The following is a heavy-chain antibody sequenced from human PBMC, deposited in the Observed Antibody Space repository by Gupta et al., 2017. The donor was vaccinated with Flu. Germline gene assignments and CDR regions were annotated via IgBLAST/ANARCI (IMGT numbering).Heavy chain of an antibody. D-gene: IGHD2-2*01. CDR3: AKYCSSTSCPKYYYYYMDV. J-gene: IGHJ6*03. CDR2: IRSKAYGGTT. V-gene: IGHV3-49*02. Sequence: RQAPGKGLEWVGFIRSKAYGGTTEYAASVKGRFTISRDDSKSIAYLQMNSLKTEDTAVYYCAKYCSSTSCPKYYYYYMDVWGKGTTVTVSS.